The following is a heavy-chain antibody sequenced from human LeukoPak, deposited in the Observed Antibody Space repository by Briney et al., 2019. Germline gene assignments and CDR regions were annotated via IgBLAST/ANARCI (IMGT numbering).Heavy chain of an antibody. D-gene: IGHD3-10*02. CDR2: ISNSGSTI. Sequence: GGSLRLSCVGSGFTFSSYAMSWVRQAPGKGLEWVSAISNSGSTIYYADSVKGRFTISRDNAKNSLYLQMNSLRAEDTAVYYCAELGITMIGGVWGKGTTVTISS. CDR1: GFTFSSYA. J-gene: IGHJ6*04. CDR3: AELGITMIGGV. V-gene: IGHV3-48*03.